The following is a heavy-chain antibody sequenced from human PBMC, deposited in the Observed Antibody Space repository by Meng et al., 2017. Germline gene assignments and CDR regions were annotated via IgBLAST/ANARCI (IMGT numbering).Heavy chain of an antibody. J-gene: IGHJ4*02. CDR2: IYSGGST. CDR3: ARDSSSGWYHNY. CDR1: GFSVTTSY. V-gene: IGHV3-53*02. Sequence: VRLAETGGGLIQPGGSLSLSCTASGFSVTTSYMSWVRQAPGKGLEWVSVIYSGGSTYYADSVKGRFSISRDNSKNTLYLQMNSLRAEDTAVYFCARDSSSGWYHNYWGQGTLVTVSS. D-gene: IGHD6-19*01.